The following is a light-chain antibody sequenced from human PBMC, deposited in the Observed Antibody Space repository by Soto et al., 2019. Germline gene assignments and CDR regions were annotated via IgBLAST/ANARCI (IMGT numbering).Light chain of an antibody. J-gene: IGKJ1*01. CDR1: QSVTSSY. Sequence: EIVLTQSPGTLSLSPGERATLSCRASQSVTSSYLAWYQQKPGQAPRLLIDGASNRATGIPDRFSGSGSGTDFTLTISRLEPYDFAVYYCQQYGSSSWTFGQGTKVEVK. CDR2: GAS. V-gene: IGKV3-20*01. CDR3: QQYGSSSWT.